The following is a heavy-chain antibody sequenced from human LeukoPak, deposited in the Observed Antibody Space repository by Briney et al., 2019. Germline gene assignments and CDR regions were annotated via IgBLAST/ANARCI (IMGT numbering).Heavy chain of an antibody. CDR3: ARDQINYRSRRCYYYYYYMDV. V-gene: IGHV3-30*04. Sequence: GRSLRLSCAAAGFTFSNYAMHWGRQGPGKGLERVAVISCDGINKYYADSVKCRFTISRDNSKNTLYLQMNSLRAEDTAIYYCARDQINYRSRRCYYYYYYMDVWGKRTTVTVSS. J-gene: IGHJ6*03. CDR1: GFTFSNYA. D-gene: IGHD5-24*01. CDR2: ISCDGINK.